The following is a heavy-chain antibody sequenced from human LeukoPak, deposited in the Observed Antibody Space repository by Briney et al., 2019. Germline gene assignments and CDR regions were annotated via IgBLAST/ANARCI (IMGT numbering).Heavy chain of an antibody. Sequence: GASVKVSCKASGYTFTGYYMHWVRQAPGQGLEWMGRINPNSGGTNYAQKSQGRVTMTRDTSISTAYMELSRLRSDDTAVYYCARGLGRITMIVVVPRFDLWGQGTLVTVSS. J-gene: IGHJ5*02. D-gene: IGHD3-22*01. CDR3: ARGLGRITMIVVVPRFDL. CDR1: GYTFTGYY. CDR2: INPNSGGT. V-gene: IGHV1-2*06.